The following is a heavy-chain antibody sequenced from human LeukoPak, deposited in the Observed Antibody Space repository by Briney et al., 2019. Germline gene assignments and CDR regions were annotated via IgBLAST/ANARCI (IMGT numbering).Heavy chain of an antibody. J-gene: IGHJ4*02. D-gene: IGHD3-22*01. CDR2: ISSNGGST. CDR1: GFIFSNYA. CDR3: ARGSRKHYLYRGYYVY. Sequence: GGSLRLSCAASGFIFSNYAMHWVRQAPGKGLEYVSAISSNGGSTYYANSVKDRFTISRDNSKNTLYLQMDSLRAEDMAVYYWARGSRKHYLYRGYYVYWRQGTLVSVSS. V-gene: IGHV3-64*01.